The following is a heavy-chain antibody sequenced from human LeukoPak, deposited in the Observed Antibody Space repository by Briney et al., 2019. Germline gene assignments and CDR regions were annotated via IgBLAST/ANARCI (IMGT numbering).Heavy chain of an antibody. Sequence: GGSLRLSCAASGFTFSSYAMSWVRQAPGKGLEWVSDISGSGGSTYYADSVKGRFTISRDNSKNTLYLQMNSLRAEDTAVYYCAKGKNSGSYYIFDYWGQGTLVTVSS. CDR3: AKGKNSGSYYIFDY. V-gene: IGHV3-23*01. D-gene: IGHD3-10*01. J-gene: IGHJ4*02. CDR1: GFTFSSYA. CDR2: ISGSGGST.